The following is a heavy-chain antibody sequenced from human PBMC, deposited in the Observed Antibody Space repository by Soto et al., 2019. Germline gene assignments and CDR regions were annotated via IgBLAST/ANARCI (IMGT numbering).Heavy chain of an antibody. V-gene: IGHV3-30*03. CDR2: ISYDGSNK. J-gene: IGHJ6*02. CDR3: ARDFLDAMGMDV. D-gene: IGHD1-1*01. CDR1: GFTFSNYG. Sequence: QVQLVESGGGLVQPGRSLRLSCAASGFTFSNYGMHWVRQAPGKGLEWVAVISYDGSNKYYADSVKGRFTISRDNFKNTLYLQMNGLRPEDTAVYYCARDFLDAMGMDVWGQGTTVTVSS.